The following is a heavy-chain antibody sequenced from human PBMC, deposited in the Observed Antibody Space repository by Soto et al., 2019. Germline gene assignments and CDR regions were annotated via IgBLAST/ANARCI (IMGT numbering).Heavy chain of an antibody. Sequence: QVQLVESGGGVVQPGRSLRLSCAASGFTFSSYGMHWVRQAPGKGLEWVAVIWYDGSNKYYADSVKGRFTISRDNSKNTLYLQLNRLRAEDTGVYYCARVDSGYDLTPPWGQGTLVTVSS. CDR3: ARVDSGYDLTPP. J-gene: IGHJ5*02. D-gene: IGHD5-12*01. CDR1: GFTFSSYG. V-gene: IGHV3-33*01. CDR2: IWYDGSNK.